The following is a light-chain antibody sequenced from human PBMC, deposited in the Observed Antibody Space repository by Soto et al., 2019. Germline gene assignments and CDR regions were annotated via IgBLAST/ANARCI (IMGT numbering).Light chain of an antibody. V-gene: IGLV1-40*01. Sequence: QSVLTQPPSVSGAPGQRVTIPCTGTNSNIGAGYDVHWYQQLPGTAPKLLIYVNTNRPSGVPDRFSGSKSGTSASLAITGLQAEDEADYYCQSYDSSLTIFGGGTKLTVL. CDR3: QSYDSSLTI. CDR1: NSNIGAGYD. J-gene: IGLJ2*01. CDR2: VNT.